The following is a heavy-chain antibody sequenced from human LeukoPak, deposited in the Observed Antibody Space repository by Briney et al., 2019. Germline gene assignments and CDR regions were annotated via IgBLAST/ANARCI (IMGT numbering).Heavy chain of an antibody. D-gene: IGHD3-10*02. Sequence: PSETLSLTCAVYGGSFSGYYWSWIRQPPGKGLEWIGEINHSGSTNYNPSLKSRVTISVDTSKNQFSLKLSSVTAADTAVYYCARHSGYFRVGYFDYWGQGTLVTVSS. CDR3: ARHSGYFRVGYFDY. CDR1: GGSFSGYY. J-gene: IGHJ4*02. V-gene: IGHV4-34*01. CDR2: INHSGST.